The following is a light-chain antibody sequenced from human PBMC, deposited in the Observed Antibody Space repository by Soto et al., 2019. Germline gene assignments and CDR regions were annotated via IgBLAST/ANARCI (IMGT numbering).Light chain of an antibody. Sequence: DIQMTQSPSSLSASVGDRVTITCQASQDISNYLNWYQQKPGKAPKLLIYDASNLETGVPSRFSGSGSGTGFTFSISSLQPEDIATCYCQQYDNLLVTFGPGTKVHIK. CDR2: DAS. V-gene: IGKV1-33*01. J-gene: IGKJ3*01. CDR3: QQYDNLLVT. CDR1: QDISNY.